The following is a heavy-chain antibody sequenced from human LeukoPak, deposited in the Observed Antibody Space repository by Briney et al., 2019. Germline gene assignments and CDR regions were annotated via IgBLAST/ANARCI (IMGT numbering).Heavy chain of an antibody. Sequence: ASVKVSCKASGYTFTCYYMHWVRQAPGQGLEWMGWINPNSGGTNYAQKFQGRVTMTRDTSISSAYMELSRLRSDDTAVYYCARRIAAAGSNWFDPWGQGTLVTVSS. D-gene: IGHD6-13*01. V-gene: IGHV1-2*02. J-gene: IGHJ5*02. CDR2: INPNSGGT. CDR1: GYTFTCYY. CDR3: ARRIAAAGSNWFDP.